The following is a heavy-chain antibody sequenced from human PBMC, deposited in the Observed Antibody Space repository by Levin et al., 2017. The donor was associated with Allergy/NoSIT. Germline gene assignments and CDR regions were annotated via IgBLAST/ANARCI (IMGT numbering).Heavy chain of an antibody. V-gene: IGHV4-4*02. J-gene: IGHJ4*02. Sequence: SQTLSLTCAVSGGSISSSNWWSWVRQPPGKGLEWIGEIYHSGSTNYNPSLKSRVTISVDKSKNQFSLKLSSVTAADTAVYYCARESTLAGGVDWWAVWGQGTLVTVSS. CDR3: ARESTLAGGVDWWAV. CDR2: IYHSGST. CDR1: GGSISSSNW. D-gene: IGHD2-8*02.